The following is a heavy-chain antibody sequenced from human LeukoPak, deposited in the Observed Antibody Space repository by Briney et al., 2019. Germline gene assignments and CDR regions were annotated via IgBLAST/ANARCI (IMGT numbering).Heavy chain of an antibody. D-gene: IGHD1-26*01. CDR3: AKDRGKYSGSYSFDY. Sequence: PGGSLRLSCAASGFTFSSYGMHWVRQAPGKGLEWVAFIRYDGSNKYYADSVKGRFTISRDNSKNTLYLQMNSLRAEDTAVYYCAKDRGKYSGSYSFDYWGQGTLVTVSS. CDR2: IRYDGSNK. J-gene: IGHJ4*02. V-gene: IGHV3-30*02. CDR1: GFTFSSYG.